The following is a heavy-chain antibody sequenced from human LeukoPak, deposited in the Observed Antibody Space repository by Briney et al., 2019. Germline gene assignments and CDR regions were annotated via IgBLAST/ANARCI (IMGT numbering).Heavy chain of an antibody. J-gene: IGHJ4*02. D-gene: IGHD3-16*01. CDR3: AKRTVGEGPLFDY. Sequence: PGGSLRLSCAASGFIFRNYAMTWVRQAPGKGLEWVSAVSGVGGSTYYADSVKGRFTISRDNSKSTLYLQMNSLSAEDTAVYYCAKRTVGEGPLFDYWGQGTLVTVSS. CDR2: VSGVGGST. V-gene: IGHV3-23*01. CDR1: GFIFRNYA.